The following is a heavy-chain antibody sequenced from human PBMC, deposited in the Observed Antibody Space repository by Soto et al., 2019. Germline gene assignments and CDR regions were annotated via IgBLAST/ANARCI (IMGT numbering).Heavy chain of an antibody. J-gene: IGHJ6*02. CDR2: IIPVFGTA. V-gene: IGHV1-69*13. CDR1: GGTVSIYA. D-gene: IGHD6-13*01. CDR3: ASCQAGIAAPGTGPYYYYGMDV. Sequence: SVKVSAKASGGTVSIYAISWLQQAPGQGHEWMGGIIPVFGTANYAQKFQCRVTITADESTSTAYMELSSLRSEDTAVYYCASCQAGIAAPGTGPYYYYGMDVWGQGTTVTVSS.